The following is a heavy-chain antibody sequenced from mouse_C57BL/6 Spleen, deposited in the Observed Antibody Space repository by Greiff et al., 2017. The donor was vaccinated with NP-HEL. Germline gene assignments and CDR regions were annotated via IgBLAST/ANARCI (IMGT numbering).Heavy chain of an antibody. Sequence: EVQLQESGPELVKPGASVKISCKASGYTFTDYYMNWVKQSHGKSLEWIGDINPNNGGTSYNQKFKGKATLTVDKSSSTAYMELRSLTSEDSAVYYCARRGGNYGSPYWYFDVWGTGTTVTVSS. CDR1: GYTFTDYY. CDR2: INPNNGGT. J-gene: IGHJ1*03. D-gene: IGHD2-1*01. V-gene: IGHV1-26*01. CDR3: ARRGGNYGSPYWYFDV.